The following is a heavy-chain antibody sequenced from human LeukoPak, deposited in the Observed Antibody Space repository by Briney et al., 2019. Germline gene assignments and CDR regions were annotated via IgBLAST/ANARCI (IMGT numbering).Heavy chain of an antibody. D-gene: IGHD5-24*01. J-gene: IGHJ4*02. Sequence: PGGSLRLSCAASGFTFSYYSMNWVRQAPGKGLEWVSYISSSSSIIYYADSVKGRFTISRDNARDSLYLQMNSLRDEDTAVYYCARDGGGYNSPRGPDHWGQGTLVTVSS. CDR3: ARDGGGYNSPRGPDH. CDR2: ISSSSSII. CDR1: GFTFSYYS. V-gene: IGHV3-48*02.